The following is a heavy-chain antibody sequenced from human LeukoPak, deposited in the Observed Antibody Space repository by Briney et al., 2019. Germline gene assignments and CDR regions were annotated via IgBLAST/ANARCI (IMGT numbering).Heavy chain of an antibody. CDR2: ISYDGSNK. V-gene: IGHV3-30*18. CDR3: VKGYGSGSYTHYFDY. Sequence: PGRSLRLSCAASGFTFSSYGMHWVRQAPGKGLEWVAVISYDGSNKYYADSVKGRFTISRDNSKNTLYLQMNSLRAEDTAVYYCVKGYGSGSYTHYFDYWGQGTLVTVSS. D-gene: IGHD3-10*01. J-gene: IGHJ4*02. CDR1: GFTFSSYG.